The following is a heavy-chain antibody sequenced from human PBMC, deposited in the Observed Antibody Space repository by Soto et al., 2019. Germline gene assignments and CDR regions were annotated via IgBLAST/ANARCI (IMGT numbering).Heavy chain of an antibody. Sequence: ASVKVSCKASGYTFTGHYIHWVRQAPEQGPEWMGEIGPESGATRYAQKFQGRVTMTRDMSITTVYMELNNLSPDDTAVYYCGRGRSGQIVVFYWGEGTTVTVCS. CDR1: GYTFTGHY. CDR2: IGPESGAT. V-gene: IGHV1-2*02. J-gene: IGHJ4*02. D-gene: IGHD5-12*01. CDR3: GRGRSGQIVVFY.